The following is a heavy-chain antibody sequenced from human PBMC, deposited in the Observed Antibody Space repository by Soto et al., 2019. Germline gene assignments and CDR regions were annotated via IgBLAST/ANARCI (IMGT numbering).Heavy chain of an antibody. V-gene: IGHV4-38-2*02. D-gene: IGHD3-22*01. CDR2: IYHSGKT. J-gene: IGHJ5*02. Sequence: PSETLSLTCVVSGYSISSGYYWAWVRQPPGKELEWIGSIYHSGKTYYKPSLRSRVTVSVDTSKNQFSMKLISVTAADTAVYYCARDKRVTMIGGWFDPWGQGTLVTVSS. CDR3: ARDKRVTMIGGWFDP. CDR1: GYSISSGYY.